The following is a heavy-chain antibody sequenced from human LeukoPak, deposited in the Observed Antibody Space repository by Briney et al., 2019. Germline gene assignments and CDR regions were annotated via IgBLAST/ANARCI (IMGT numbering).Heavy chain of an antibody. D-gene: IGHD3-3*01. CDR2: INSNSGGT. CDR3: ARDSTGGYYWDVDY. CDR1: GYTFIDYY. Sequence: ASVKVSCKASGYTFIDYYIHWVRQAPGQGLEWMGWINSNSGGTNPAQKFQGRVTMTRVTSIRTAYMELSSLRSDDTAVYYCARDSTGGYYWDVDYWGQGTLVTVSS. V-gene: IGHV1-2*02. J-gene: IGHJ4*02.